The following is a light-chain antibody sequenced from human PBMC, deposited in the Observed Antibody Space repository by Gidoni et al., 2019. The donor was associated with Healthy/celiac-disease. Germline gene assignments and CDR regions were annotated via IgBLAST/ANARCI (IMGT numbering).Light chain of an antibody. V-gene: IGLV3-1*01. J-gene: IGLJ2*01. CDR2: QDS. CDR1: KLGDKY. Sequence: SYELTQPPSVSVSPGQTASITCSGDKLGDKYACWYQQKPGQSPMLVIYQDSKRPSGIPERFSGSNSGNTATLTISGTQAMDEADYYCQAREVFGGGTKLTVL. CDR3: QAREV.